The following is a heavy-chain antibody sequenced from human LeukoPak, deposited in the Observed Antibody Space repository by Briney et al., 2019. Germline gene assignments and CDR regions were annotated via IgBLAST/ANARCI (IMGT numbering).Heavy chain of an antibody. V-gene: IGHV4-34*01. Sequence: SETLSLTCAVCGGSFSTYYWSWIRQPPGKGLAWIVEINQSGSTIYNPSLKSRVTISVDTSKNEFSLNLSSVTAADTAVYYCARLFYDSVWGSDRLHYPFDYWGQGNLVTVSS. CDR2: INQSGST. CDR3: ARLFYDSVWGSDRLHYPFDY. D-gene: IGHD3-16*02. J-gene: IGHJ4*02. CDR1: GGSFSTYY.